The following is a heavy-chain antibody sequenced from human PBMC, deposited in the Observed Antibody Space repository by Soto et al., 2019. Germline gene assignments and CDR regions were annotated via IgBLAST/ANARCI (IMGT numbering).Heavy chain of an antibody. Sequence: SETLSLTCAVSGGSVTTNYWWGWVRQSPVTGLEWIGDMSHSGPTNYSPSLKSRVTLSVDTSRNQFSLELTSVTAADTAVYYCATLNSYRGSNVGGGWFDPWGQGTLVTVSS. V-gene: IGHV4-4*02. CDR1: GGSVTTNYW. J-gene: IGHJ5*02. D-gene: IGHD1-26*01. CDR3: ATLNSYRGSNVGGGWFDP. CDR2: MSHSGPT.